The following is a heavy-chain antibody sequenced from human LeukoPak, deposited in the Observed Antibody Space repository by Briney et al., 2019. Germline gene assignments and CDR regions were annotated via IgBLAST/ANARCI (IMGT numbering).Heavy chain of an antibody. D-gene: IGHD2-15*01. CDR2: ISAYNGNT. Sequence: GASVKVSCKASGYTFTSYGISWVRQAPGQGHEWMGWISAYNGNTNYAQKLQGRVTMTTDTSTSTAYMELRSLRSDDTAVYYCARDCVYCSGGSCPLYYYYYYMDVWGNGTLVTVSS. CDR1: GYTFTSYG. J-gene: IGHJ6*03. CDR3: ARDCVYCSGGSCPLYYYYYYMDV. V-gene: IGHV1-18*01.